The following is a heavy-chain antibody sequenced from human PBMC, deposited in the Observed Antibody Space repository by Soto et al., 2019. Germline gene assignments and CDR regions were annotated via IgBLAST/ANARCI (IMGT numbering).Heavy chain of an antibody. D-gene: IGHD1-26*01. CDR3: ARDRWGSYSFDS. CDR2: IIPVFGTA. CDR1: GGVFRNYA. Sequence: QVQLVQSGAEVKKPGSSVKVSCKASGGVFRNYAINWVRQAPGQGLEWMGGIIPVFGTADYPQKFQGRVTITGDESTTTAYMELTSLKTEDRAVYFCARDRWGSYSFDSWGQGTLVTVAS. V-gene: IGHV1-69*01. J-gene: IGHJ5*01.